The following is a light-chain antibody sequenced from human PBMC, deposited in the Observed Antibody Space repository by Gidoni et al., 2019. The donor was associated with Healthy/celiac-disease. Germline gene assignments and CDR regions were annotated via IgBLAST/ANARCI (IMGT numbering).Light chain of an antibody. V-gene: IGLV2-8*01. CDR3: SSYAGSNRE. CDR1: SSDVGGYNY. CDR2: EVS. J-gene: IGLJ2*01. Sequence: SPLTHPPSASGSPGQSVTISCTGTSSDVGGYNYVSWYQQHPGKAPKLMIYEVSKRPSGVPDRFSGSKSGNTASLTVSGLQAEDEADYYCSSYAGSNREFGGGTKLTVL.